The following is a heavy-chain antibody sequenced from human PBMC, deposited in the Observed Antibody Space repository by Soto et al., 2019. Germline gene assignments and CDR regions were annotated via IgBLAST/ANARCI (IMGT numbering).Heavy chain of an antibody. J-gene: IGHJ5*02. Sequence: SETLSLTCAVYGGSFSGYYWSWIRQPPGKGLEWIGEINHSGSTNYNPSLKSRVTISVDTSKNQFSLKLSSVTAADTAVYYCARGYWFDPWGQGTLVTVS. CDR3: ARGYWFDP. CDR2: INHSGST. V-gene: IGHV4-34*01. CDR1: GGSFSGYY.